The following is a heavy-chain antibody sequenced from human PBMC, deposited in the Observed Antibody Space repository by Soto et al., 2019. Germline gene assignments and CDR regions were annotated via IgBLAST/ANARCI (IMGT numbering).Heavy chain of an antibody. CDR2: VSAGGDRT. Sequence: DVQLLESGGHLVQPGGSLRLSCAASGFTFSSYAMSWVRQPPGKGLKWVSGVSAGGDRTYYSDSVKGRFTISRDNSNNALFLQMNSLRIEDTALYYCARGDRGGSGSPASYYYSGLDVWGQGTTVTVS. CDR1: GFTFSSYA. CDR3: ARGDRGGSGSPASYYYSGLDV. V-gene: IGHV3-23*01. D-gene: IGHD3-10*01. J-gene: IGHJ6*02.